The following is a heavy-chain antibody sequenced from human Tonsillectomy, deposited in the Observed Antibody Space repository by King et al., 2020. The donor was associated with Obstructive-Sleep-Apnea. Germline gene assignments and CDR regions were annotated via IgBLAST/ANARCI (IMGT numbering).Heavy chain of an antibody. Sequence: VQLQESGPGLVKPSETLSRTCTVSGYSVNSDYYWGWIRLPPGKGLEWIASISHSGGTFHNPSLKSRVTISVDTAKNQFSLRLSSVTAADTAIYYCAREGGGGYNYVDPWGQGTLVTVSS. V-gene: IGHV4-38-2*02. CDR3: AREGGGGYNYVDP. J-gene: IGHJ5*02. D-gene: IGHD5-24*01. CDR1: GYSVNSDYY. CDR2: ISHSGGT.